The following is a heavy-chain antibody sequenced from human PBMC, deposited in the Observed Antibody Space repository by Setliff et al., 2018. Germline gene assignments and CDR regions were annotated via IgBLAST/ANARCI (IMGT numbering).Heavy chain of an antibody. CDR1: GGSISSSTYY. D-gene: IGHD1-1*01. J-gene: IGHJ4*01. CDR3: ARSDDNCQYPDY. CDR2: IYYSGST. V-gene: IGHV4-39*01. Sequence: SETLSLTCTVSGGSISSSTYYWGWIRQPPGQGLEWIGSIYYSGSTYYNPSLKRRVTISVDTSKNQFPLQLTSVTAADTAIYYCARSDDNCQYPDYWGQGTLVTVSS.